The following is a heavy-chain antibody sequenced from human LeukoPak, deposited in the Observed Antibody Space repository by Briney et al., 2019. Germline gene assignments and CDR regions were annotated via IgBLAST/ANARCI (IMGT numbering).Heavy chain of an antibody. CDR1: GGSISSYY. Sequence: PSETLSLTCTVSGGSISSYYWSCIRQPPGKGLEWIGYIYYSGSTNYNPSLKSRVTISVDTSKDQFSLKLSSVTAADTAVYYCGRTPYYDSSGGQFDYWGQGTLVTVSS. D-gene: IGHD3-22*01. CDR2: IYYSGST. CDR3: GRTPYYDSSGGQFDY. J-gene: IGHJ4*02. V-gene: IGHV4-59*01.